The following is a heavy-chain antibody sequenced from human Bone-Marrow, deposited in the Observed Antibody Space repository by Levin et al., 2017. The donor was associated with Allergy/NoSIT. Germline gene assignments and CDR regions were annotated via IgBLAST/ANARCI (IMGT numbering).Heavy chain of an antibody. CDR3: AREKVTMVVEIIESYFDY. J-gene: IGHJ4*02. CDR1: EFPFSTYA. CDR2: ISSDGSNE. Sequence: LSLTCAASEFPFSTYAMHWVRQAPGKGLEWVAVISSDGSNEYYADSVKGRFTISRDNSKNTLYLQMNSLRGEDTAVYYCAREKVTMVVEIIESYFDYWGQGTLVTVSS. D-gene: IGHD2-15*01. V-gene: IGHV3-30-3*01.